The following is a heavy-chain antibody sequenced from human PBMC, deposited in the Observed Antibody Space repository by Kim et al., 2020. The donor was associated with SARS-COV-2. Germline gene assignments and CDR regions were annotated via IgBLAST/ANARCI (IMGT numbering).Heavy chain of an antibody. CDR2: INHSGST. Sequence: SETLSLTCAVYGGSFSGYYWSWIRQPPGKGLEWIGEINHSGSTNYNPSLKSRVTISVDTSKNQFSLKLSSVTAADTAVYYCARGVVVPAAIPVVAYYYYYMDVWGKGTTVTVSS. V-gene: IGHV4-34*01. CDR3: ARGVVVPAAIPVVAYYYYYMDV. D-gene: IGHD2-2*02. CDR1: GGSFSGYY. J-gene: IGHJ6*03.